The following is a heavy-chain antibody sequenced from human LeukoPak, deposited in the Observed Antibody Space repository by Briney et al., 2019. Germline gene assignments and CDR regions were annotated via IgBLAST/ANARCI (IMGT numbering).Heavy chain of an antibody. J-gene: IGHJ4*02. CDR3: AKDRGLTYCSGGSCYAGGSDY. Sequence: GGSLRLSCASSGFTFSSYAMSWVRQAPGKGLEWVSAISGSGGSTYYADSVKGRFTISRDNSKNTLYLQMNSLRAEDTAVYYCAKDRGLTYCSGGSCYAGGSDYWGQGTLVTVSS. V-gene: IGHV3-23*01. D-gene: IGHD2-15*01. CDR2: ISGSGGST. CDR1: GFTFSSYA.